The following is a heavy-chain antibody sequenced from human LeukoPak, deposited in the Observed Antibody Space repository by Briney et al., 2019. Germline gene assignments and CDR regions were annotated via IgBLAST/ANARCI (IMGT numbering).Heavy chain of an antibody. D-gene: IGHD6-19*01. V-gene: IGHV3-23*01. CDR1: GFTFSSYA. J-gene: IGHJ5*02. CDR2: MSGSGGTT. CDR3: AKDVAHIAVTGTDWFDP. Sequence: GGSLRLSCAASGFTFSSYAMSWVRQAPGKGLEWVSGMSGSGGTTYYVESVKGRFTISRDNSKNTLYLQMNGLRAEDTAVYYCAKDVAHIAVTGTDWFDPGGQGTQVTVSS.